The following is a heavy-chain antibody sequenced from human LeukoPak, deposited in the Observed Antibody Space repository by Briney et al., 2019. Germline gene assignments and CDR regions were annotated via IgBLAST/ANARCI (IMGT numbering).Heavy chain of an antibody. J-gene: IGHJ1*01. CDR3: AYVSYCSSTSCSYGYFQH. CDR2: ISSSGSTI. Sequence: AGSLRLSCAASGFTFSDYYMSWIRQAPGKGLEWGSYISSSGSTIYYADSVKGRFTISRDNDKNSLYLQMNSLRAEDTAVYYCAYVSYCSSTSCSYGYFQHWGQGTLVTVSS. CDR1: GFTFSDYY. V-gene: IGHV3-11*04. D-gene: IGHD2-2*01.